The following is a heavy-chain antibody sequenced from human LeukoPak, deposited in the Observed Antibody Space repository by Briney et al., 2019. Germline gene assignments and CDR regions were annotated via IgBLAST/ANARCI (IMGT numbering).Heavy chain of an antibody. V-gene: IGHV3-30*03. CDR1: GFTFSSYG. CDR3: ARGPPVIVVVPAAPGPEYYFDY. D-gene: IGHD2-2*01. J-gene: IGHJ4*02. Sequence: GGSLRLSCAASGFTFSSYGMHWVRQAPGKGLEWVAVISYDGSNKYYADSVKGRFTISRDNSKNTLYLQMNSLRAEDTALYYCARGPPVIVVVPAAPGPEYYFDYWGQGTLVTVSS. CDR2: ISYDGSNK.